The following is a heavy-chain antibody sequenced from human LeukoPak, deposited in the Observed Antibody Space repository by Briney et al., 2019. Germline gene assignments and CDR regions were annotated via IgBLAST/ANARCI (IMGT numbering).Heavy chain of an antibody. CDR1: GFTFDDYG. D-gene: IGHD5-18*01. V-gene: IGHV3-20*04. J-gene: IGHJ6*03. CDR3: ARADKAMVLYYYYMDV. CDR2: INWNGGST. Sequence: PGGSLRLSCAASGFTFDDYGMSWVRQAPGKGLEWVSGINWNGGSTGYADSVKGRFTISRDNAKNSLYLQMNSLRAEDTALYYCARADKAMVLYYYYMDVWGKGTTVTVSS.